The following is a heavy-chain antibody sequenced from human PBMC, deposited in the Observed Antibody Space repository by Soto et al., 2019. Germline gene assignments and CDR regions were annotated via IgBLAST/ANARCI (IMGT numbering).Heavy chain of an antibody. CDR2: VFYNGTT. CDR1: GGSVSSGSYY. Sequence: SETLSLTCTVSGGSVSSGSYYWSWIRQPPGKGLEHIGYVFYNGTTNYNPSPKSRVTMSVDTSRDQFSLRLSSVTAPDTAFYYCARGVTMITGFDYWGQGSLVTVSS. D-gene: IGHD3-22*01. CDR3: ARGVTMITGFDY. V-gene: IGHV4-61*01. J-gene: IGHJ4*02.